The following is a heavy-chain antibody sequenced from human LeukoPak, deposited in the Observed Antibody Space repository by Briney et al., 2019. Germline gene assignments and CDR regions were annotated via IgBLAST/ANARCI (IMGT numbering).Heavy chain of an antibody. CDR1: GFTFSSYA. CDR3: AKKLPGSTDYFDY. D-gene: IGHD1-1*01. V-gene: IGHV3-30*16. CDR2: IRYDGSVK. Sequence: PGRSLRLSCAASGFTFSSYAMHWVRQAPGKGLEWVAYIRYDGSVKYHADSVKGRFTISRDNSKNTLFLQMNSLRGDDTAVYYCAKKLPGSTDYFDYWGQGTLVTVSS. J-gene: IGHJ4*02.